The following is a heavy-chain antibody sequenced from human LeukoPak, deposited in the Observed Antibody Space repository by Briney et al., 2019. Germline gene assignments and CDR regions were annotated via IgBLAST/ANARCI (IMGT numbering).Heavy chain of an antibody. CDR1: GFTFSSFG. J-gene: IGHJ4*02. CDR2: ISYDGSNK. Sequence: GGSLRLSCAASGFTFSSFGMHWVRQAPGRGLEWVAVISYDGSNKYYADSVKGRFTIPRDNSKNTLYLQMNSLRAEDTAVYYCAKDEKPNSGRYFFDYWGQGTLVTVSS. CDR3: AKDEKPNSGRYFFDY. D-gene: IGHD1-26*01. V-gene: IGHV3-30*18.